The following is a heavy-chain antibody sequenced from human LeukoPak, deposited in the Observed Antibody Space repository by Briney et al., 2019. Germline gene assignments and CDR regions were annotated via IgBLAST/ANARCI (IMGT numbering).Heavy chain of an antibody. J-gene: IGHJ4*02. CDR3: ARGGNVFGY. D-gene: IGHD1-14*01. CDR1: GGSISSHY. V-gene: IGHV4-59*11. CDR2: IYYSGST. Sequence: SETLSLTCTVSGGSISSHYWSWIRQPPGKGLEWIGYIYYSGSTNYNPSLKSRVTISVDTSKNQFSLKLSSVTAADTAVYYCARGGNVFGYWGQGTLVTVSS.